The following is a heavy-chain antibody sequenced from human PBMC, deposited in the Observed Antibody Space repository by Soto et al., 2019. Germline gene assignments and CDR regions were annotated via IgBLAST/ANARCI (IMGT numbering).Heavy chain of an antibody. J-gene: IGHJ4*02. CDR2: ISAYNGNT. D-gene: IGHD6-13*01. V-gene: IGHV1-18*01. CDR1: GYSFISYG. Sequence: ASVKVSCKASGYSFISYGISWVRQAPGQGLEWMGWISAYNGNTNYAQKLQGRVTMTTDTSTSTAFMELRSLRSDDTAVYYCAKDAIAAPGLFDYWGQGTLVTVSS. CDR3: AKDAIAAPGLFDY.